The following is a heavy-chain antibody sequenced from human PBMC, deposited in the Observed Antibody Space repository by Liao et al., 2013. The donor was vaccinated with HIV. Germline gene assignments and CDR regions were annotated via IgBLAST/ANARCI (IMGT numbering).Heavy chain of an antibody. CDR2: IYTSGST. CDR3: AREVSGWNYFDY. D-gene: IGHD6-19*01. V-gene: IGHV4-39*07. Sequence: QLQLQESGPGLVKPSETLSLTCTVSGGSISSSTYYWGWIRQPPGKGLEWIGRIYTSGSTNYNPSLKSRVTMSVDTSKNQFSLKVNSVTAADTAVYYCAREVSGWNYFDYWGQGTLVTVSS. CDR1: GGSISSSTYY. J-gene: IGHJ4*02.